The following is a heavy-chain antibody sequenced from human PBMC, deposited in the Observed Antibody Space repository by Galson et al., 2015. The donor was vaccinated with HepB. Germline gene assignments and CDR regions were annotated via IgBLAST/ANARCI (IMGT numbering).Heavy chain of an antibody. V-gene: IGHV3-23*01. Sequence: SPRLSCAASGFTLDTYDMTWVRQAPGKGLDWVSSISGNDGRTYYADSVKGRFTISRDVSKNTLSLQMHSLRADDTAVYYCARVGGAYYYDISGALLDFWGQGTLVSVSA. CDR3: ARVGGAYYYDISGALLDF. CDR1: GFTLDTYD. J-gene: IGHJ4*02. D-gene: IGHD3-22*01. CDR2: ISGNDGRT.